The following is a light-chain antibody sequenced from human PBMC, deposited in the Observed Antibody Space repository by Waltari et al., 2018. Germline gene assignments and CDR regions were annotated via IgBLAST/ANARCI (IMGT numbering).Light chain of an antibody. Sequence: SYVLTQPPSVSVAPGQTARITCGGHNIGTKSVHWYHQRPGQAPVLVVYDDSDRPSGIPERFSGSNSGNTATLAISRVEAGDEADYYCQVWESSSDHPGVFGGGTKLTVL. CDR1: NIGTKS. J-gene: IGLJ2*01. CDR2: DDS. CDR3: QVWESSSDHPGV. V-gene: IGLV3-21*02.